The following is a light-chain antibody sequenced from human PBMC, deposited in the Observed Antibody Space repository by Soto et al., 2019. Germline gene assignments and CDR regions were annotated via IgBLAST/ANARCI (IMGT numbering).Light chain of an antibody. J-gene: IGLJ1*01. CDR2: ANN. Sequence: SVLTQPPSVSGAPGQRVTVSCTGSSSNIGAGSDVHWYQQLPGTAPKLLIFANNNRPSGVPDRFSGSKSGTSASLAITGLQADDEADYYCHSYDNSVSAYVFGPAINVTLL. V-gene: IGLV1-40*01. CDR3: HSYDNSVSAYV. CDR1: SSNIGAGSD.